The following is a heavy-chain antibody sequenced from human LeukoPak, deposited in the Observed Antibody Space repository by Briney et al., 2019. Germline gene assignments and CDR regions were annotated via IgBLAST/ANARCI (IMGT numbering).Heavy chain of an antibody. V-gene: IGHV3-30*18. J-gene: IGHJ3*02. Sequence: PGGSLRLSCAASGFTFRTYGMYWVRQAPGKGLEWVAAISYDGSNKYYADSVKGRLSISRDNSKNTLYLQVNSLRAEDTAMYYCAKVDCTSTSCHNPFDIWGQGTLVTVSS. D-gene: IGHD2-2*01. CDR1: GFTFRTYG. CDR2: ISYDGSNK. CDR3: AKVDCTSTSCHNPFDI.